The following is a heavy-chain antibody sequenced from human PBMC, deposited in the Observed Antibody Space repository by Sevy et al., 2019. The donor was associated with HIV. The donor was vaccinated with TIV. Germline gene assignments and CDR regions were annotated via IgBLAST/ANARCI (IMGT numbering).Heavy chain of an antibody. CDR3: AILGVDCVSTNCYGMRSLSFDF. CDR2: ISYDGSSK. D-gene: IGHD2-2*01. V-gene: IGHV3-30-3*01. CDR1: GFTFSSFA. J-gene: IGHJ4*02. Sequence: GGSLRLSCAASGFTFSSFAMHWVRQAPGKGLEWVAVISYDGSSKYYPDSVKDRFTISRDKAKNTLYLQMNRLRPEDTAVYFCAILGVDCVSTNCYGMRSLSFDFWGQGTLVTVSS.